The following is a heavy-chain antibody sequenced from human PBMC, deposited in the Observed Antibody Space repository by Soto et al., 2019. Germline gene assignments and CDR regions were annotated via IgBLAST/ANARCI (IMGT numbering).Heavy chain of an antibody. V-gene: IGHV3-30*18. CDR2: ISHDGSNK. Sequence: GGSLRLSCAASGFTFSSYGMHWVRQAPGKGLEWVAFISHDGSNKYFADSVKGRFTISRDNSQNTLYLQMNSLRAEDTAVYYCAKHLPAVAGYLHVMDVWGQGTTVTVSS. D-gene: IGHD6-19*01. J-gene: IGHJ6*02. CDR1: GFTFSSYG. CDR3: AKHLPAVAGYLHVMDV.